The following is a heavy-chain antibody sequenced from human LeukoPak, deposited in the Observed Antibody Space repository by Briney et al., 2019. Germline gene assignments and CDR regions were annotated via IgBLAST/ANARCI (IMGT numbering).Heavy chain of an antibody. Sequence: SETLSLTCTVSGGSISSGDYYWSWIRQPPGKGLEWIVYIYYSGSTYYNPSLKSRLTISVDTSNNQFSLKLSSVTAADTAVYYCARDVAARPSQDYYYYYYMDVWGKGTTVTVSS. D-gene: IGHD6-6*01. CDR2: IYYSGST. V-gene: IGHV4-30-4*08. J-gene: IGHJ6*03. CDR3: ARDVAARPSQDYYYYYYMDV. CDR1: GGSISSGDYY.